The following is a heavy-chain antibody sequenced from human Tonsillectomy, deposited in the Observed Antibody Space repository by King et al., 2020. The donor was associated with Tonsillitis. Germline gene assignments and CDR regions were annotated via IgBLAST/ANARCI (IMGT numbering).Heavy chain of an antibody. CDR1: GFTFSSYA. J-gene: IGHJ6*02. Sequence: QVQLVESGGGVVQPGRSLRLSCAASGFTFSSYAMHWVRQAPGKGLEWGAVISYDGSNKYYADSVKGRFTISRDNSKNTLYLQMNSMRAEDTAVYYCARDQRSYWLNYYYYGMDVWGQGTTVTVSS. CDR2: ISYDGSNK. D-gene: IGHD1-26*01. V-gene: IGHV3-30-3*01. CDR3: ARDQRSYWLNYYYYGMDV.